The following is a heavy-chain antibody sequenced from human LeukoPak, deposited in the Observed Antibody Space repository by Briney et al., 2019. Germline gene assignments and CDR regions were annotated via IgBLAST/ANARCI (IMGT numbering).Heavy chain of an antibody. CDR2: INHSGST. CDR3: ARAYSSSSYFDY. Sequence: SETLSLTCAVDGGSFSGYYWSWIRQPPGEGLEWIGEINHSGSTNYNPSLKSRVTISVDTSKNQFSLKLSSVTAADTAVYYCARAYSSSSYFDYWGQGTLVTVSS. D-gene: IGHD6-6*01. CDR1: GGSFSGYY. V-gene: IGHV4-34*01. J-gene: IGHJ4*02.